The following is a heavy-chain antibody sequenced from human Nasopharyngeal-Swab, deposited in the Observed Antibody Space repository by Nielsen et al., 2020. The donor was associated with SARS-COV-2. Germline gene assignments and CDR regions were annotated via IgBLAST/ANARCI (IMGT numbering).Heavy chain of an antibody. D-gene: IGHD1-20*01. V-gene: IGHV4-38-2*02. Sequence: RQAPGKGLEWIGSIYRSGSTYYNPSLKSRVTISVDTSKNQFSLKLSSVTAADTAVYYCARVSVMYNWKGVVDYWGQGTLVTVSS. CDR2: IYRSGST. J-gene: IGHJ4*02. CDR3: ARVSVMYNWKGVVDY.